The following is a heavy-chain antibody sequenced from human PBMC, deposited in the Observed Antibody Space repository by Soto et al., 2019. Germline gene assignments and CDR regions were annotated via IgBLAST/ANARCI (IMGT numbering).Heavy chain of an antibody. D-gene: IGHD3-3*01. V-gene: IGHV4-31*03. J-gene: IGHJ6*02. CDR3: ATGADYDLLSGPTDYYYYGMDV. CDR2: IYYSGST. CDR1: GGSISSGGYY. Sequence: PSETLSLTCTVSGGSISSGGYYWNWIRQHPGKGLEWIGYIYYSGSTYYNPSLKSRVTISVDTSKNQFSLKLSSVTAADTAVYYCATGADYDLLSGPTDYYYYGMDVWGQGTTVTVSS.